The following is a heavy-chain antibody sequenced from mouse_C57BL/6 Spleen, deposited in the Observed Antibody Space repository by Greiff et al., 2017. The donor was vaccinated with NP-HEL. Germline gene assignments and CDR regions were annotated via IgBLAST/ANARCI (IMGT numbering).Heavy chain of an antibody. CDR1: GYTFTSYW. V-gene: IGHV1-69*01. CDR3: ASTITTVVATKYFDV. CDR2: IDPSDSYT. J-gene: IGHJ1*03. Sequence: QVQLKQPGAELVMPGASVKLSCKASGYTFTSYWMHWVKQRPGQGLEWIGEIDPSDSYTNYNQKFKGKSTLTVDKSSSTAYMQLSSLTSEDSAVYYCASTITTVVATKYFDVWGTGTTVTVSS. D-gene: IGHD1-1*01.